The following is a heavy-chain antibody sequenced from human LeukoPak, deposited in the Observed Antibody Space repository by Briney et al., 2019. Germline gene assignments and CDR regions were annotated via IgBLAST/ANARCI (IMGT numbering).Heavy chain of an antibody. J-gene: IGHJ4*02. CDR1: GFTFSAYA. CDR3: AKLSGSYRNDY. V-gene: IGHV3-23*01. D-gene: IGHD1-26*01. Sequence: GGSLRLSCEASGFTFSAYAMTWVRQAPGMGLESVSGIGGSGGSTYYADSVKGRFTISRDNSKNTLYLQMNSLRPEDTAVYYCAKLSGSYRNDYWGQGTLVTVSS. CDR2: IGGSGGST.